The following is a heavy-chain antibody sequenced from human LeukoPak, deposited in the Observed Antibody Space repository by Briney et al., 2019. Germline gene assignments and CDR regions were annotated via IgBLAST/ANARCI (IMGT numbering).Heavy chain of an antibody. V-gene: IGHV4-59*01. D-gene: IGHD1-20*01. CDR3: ARNEHNWYSDAFDI. J-gene: IGHJ3*02. CDR2: IYYSGSI. Sequence: SETLSLTCTVSGGSISSYYWSWIRQPPGKGLEWIGYIYYSGSINYNPSLKSRVTISVDTSKNQFSLKLSSVTAADTAVYYCARNEHNWYSDAFDIWGQGTMVTVSS. CDR1: GGSISSYY.